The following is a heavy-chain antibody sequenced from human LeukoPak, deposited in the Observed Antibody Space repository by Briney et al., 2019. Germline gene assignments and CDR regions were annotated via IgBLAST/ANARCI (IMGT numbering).Heavy chain of an antibody. CDR1: GESLNGHY. D-gene: IGHD2-8*01. CDR2: GSDSGGT. J-gene: IGHJ6*03. CDR3: ASLSPDCTNGVCYGLYYYYYYMDV. V-gene: IGHV4-34*01. Sequence: PSETLSLTCAVYGESLNGHYWSWIRQPPGKGLEWIGEGSDSGGTKFNPSLKSRVTISADTSKNQFSLKLNSVTAADTAVYYCASLSPDCTNGVCYGLYYYYYYMDVWGKGTTVTVSS.